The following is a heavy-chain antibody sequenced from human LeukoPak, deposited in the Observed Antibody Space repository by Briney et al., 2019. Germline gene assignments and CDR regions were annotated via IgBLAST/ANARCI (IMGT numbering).Heavy chain of an antibody. CDR3: ARHGTYYYDSSGPPSAFDI. Sequence: GESLKISCKGSGYSFTSYWIGWVRQMPGKGLEWMGIIYPGDSDTRYSPSFQGQVTISADKSISNAYLQWSSLKASDTAMYYCARHGTYYYDSSGPPSAFDIWGQGTMVTVSS. CDR2: IYPGDSDT. D-gene: IGHD3-22*01. CDR1: GYSFTSYW. J-gene: IGHJ3*02. V-gene: IGHV5-51*01.